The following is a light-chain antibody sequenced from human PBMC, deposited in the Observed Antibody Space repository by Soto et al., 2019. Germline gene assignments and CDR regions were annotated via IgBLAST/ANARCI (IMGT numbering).Light chain of an antibody. CDR3: QQYGGSPPFT. CDR2: GAS. CDR1: QSVSSSY. Sequence: EIVLTQSPGTLSLSPGERATLSCRASQSVSSSYLAWYQQKPGQAPRLLISGASSRATGIPDRFSGSGSGTDCTLTISRLAPEDFAVYYCQQYGGSPPFTFGPGTKVDI. J-gene: IGKJ3*01. V-gene: IGKV3-20*01.